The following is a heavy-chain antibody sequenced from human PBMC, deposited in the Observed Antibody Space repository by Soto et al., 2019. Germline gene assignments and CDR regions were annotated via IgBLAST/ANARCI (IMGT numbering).Heavy chain of an antibody. V-gene: IGHV3-9*01. CDR2: ISWNSGSI. Sequence: GGSLRLSCAASGFTFDDYAMHWVRQAPGKGPEWVSGISWNSGSIGYADSVKGRFTISRDNAKNSLYLQMNSLRAEDTALYYCAKDIVVVPAANYYYYYGMDVWGQGTTVTVSS. CDR3: AKDIVVVPAANYYYYYGMDV. J-gene: IGHJ6*02. D-gene: IGHD2-2*01. CDR1: GFTFDDYA.